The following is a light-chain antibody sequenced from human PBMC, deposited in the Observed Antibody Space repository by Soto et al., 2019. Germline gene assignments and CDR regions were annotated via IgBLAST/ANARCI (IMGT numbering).Light chain of an antibody. CDR1: SSDVGGYNY. CDR2: DVS. V-gene: IGLV2-14*01. J-gene: IGLJ1*01. CDR3: AGWYDSLNGVYV. Sequence: QSVLTQPASVSGSPGQSITISCTGTSSDVGGYNYVSWYQQHPGKAPKLMIYDVSNRPSGVSNRFSGSKSGNTASLAISGLQSEEDAEYYCAGWYDSLNGVYVFGPGTKLTVL.